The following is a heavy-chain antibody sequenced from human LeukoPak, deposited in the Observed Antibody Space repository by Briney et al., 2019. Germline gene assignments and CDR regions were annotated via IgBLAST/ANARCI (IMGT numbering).Heavy chain of an antibody. CDR3: AKSPWNGKFRAYFDY. D-gene: IGHD1-1*01. CDR1: GFTFTSYG. V-gene: IGHV3-30*02. Sequence: HSGGSLRLSCVVSGFTFTSYGVHWVRQAPGKGLEWVAFIRHDGSYKDYADSVKGRFTISRDNSKNTLYLQMNSLRAEDTAVYYCAKSPWNGKFRAYFDYWGQGTLVTVSS. CDR2: IRHDGSYK. J-gene: IGHJ4*02.